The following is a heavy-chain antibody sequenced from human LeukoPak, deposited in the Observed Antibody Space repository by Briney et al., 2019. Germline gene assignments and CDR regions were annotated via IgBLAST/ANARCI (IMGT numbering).Heavy chain of an antibody. CDR2: ISYDGSNK. Sequence: GGSLRLSCAASGFTFSSYGMHWVRQAPGKGLEWVAVISYDGSNKYYADSVKGRFTISRDNSKNTLYLQMNSLRAEDTAVYYCAKKLLIAAAGTWFDPWGQGTLVTVSS. CDR1: GFTFSSYG. D-gene: IGHD6-13*01. J-gene: IGHJ5*02. V-gene: IGHV3-30*18. CDR3: AKKLLIAAAGTWFDP.